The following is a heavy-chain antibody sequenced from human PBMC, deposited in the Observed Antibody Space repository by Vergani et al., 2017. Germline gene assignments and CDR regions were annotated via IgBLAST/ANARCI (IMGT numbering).Heavy chain of an antibody. V-gene: IGHV4-34*01. D-gene: IGHD3-9*01. Sequence: QVQLQQWGAGLLKPSETLSLTCAAYGGSFSGYYWSWIRQPPGKGLEWIGEINHCGSTNYNPSLKSRVTISVDTSKNQFPLKLSSVTAADTAVYYCARRLLAGYTDFDYWGQGTLVTVSS. CDR2: INHCGST. CDR1: GGSFSGYY. J-gene: IGHJ4*02. CDR3: ARRLLAGYTDFDY.